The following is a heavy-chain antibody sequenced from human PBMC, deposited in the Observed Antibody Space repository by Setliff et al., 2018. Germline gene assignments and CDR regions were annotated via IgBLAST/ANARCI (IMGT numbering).Heavy chain of an antibody. V-gene: IGHV4-39*01. J-gene: IGHJ4*01. CDR3: VRPGGTTVVARHFDY. CDR1: GGSISDNNYY. D-gene: IGHD2-15*01. CDR2: ISHSANK. Sequence: SETLSLTCTVSGGSISDNNYYWGWIRQSPGKELEWIGGISHSANKYYNPSFRTGVTISVDMSKNQFFLNLDSVTAADTALYYCVRPGGTTVVARHFDYWGSGILVTVSS.